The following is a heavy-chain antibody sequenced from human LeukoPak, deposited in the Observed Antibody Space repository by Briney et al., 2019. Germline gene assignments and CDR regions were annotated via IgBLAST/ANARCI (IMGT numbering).Heavy chain of an antibody. J-gene: IGHJ4*02. D-gene: IGHD5-12*01. CDR2: IYYSGST. Sequence: SETLSLTCTVSGGSISSGGYYWSWIRQHPGKGLEWIGYIYYSGSTYYNPSLKSRVTISVDTSKNQFSLKLSSVTAADTAVYYCARDGYDLGLDYWGQGTLVTVSS. V-gene: IGHV4-31*03. CDR1: GGSISSGGYY. CDR3: ARDGYDLGLDY.